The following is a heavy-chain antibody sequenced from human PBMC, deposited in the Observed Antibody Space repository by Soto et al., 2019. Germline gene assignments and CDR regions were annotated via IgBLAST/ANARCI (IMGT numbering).Heavy chain of an antibody. CDR1: GGSVSSGSYY. Sequence: PSETLSLTCTVSGGSVSSGSYYWSWIRQPPGKGLEWIGYIYYSGSTNYNPSLKSRVTISVDTSKNQFSLKLSSVTAADTAVYYCARDLDDYGDYVVYYWGQGTLVTVSS. D-gene: IGHD4-17*01. J-gene: IGHJ4*02. V-gene: IGHV4-61*01. CDR2: IYYSGST. CDR3: ARDLDDYGDYVVYY.